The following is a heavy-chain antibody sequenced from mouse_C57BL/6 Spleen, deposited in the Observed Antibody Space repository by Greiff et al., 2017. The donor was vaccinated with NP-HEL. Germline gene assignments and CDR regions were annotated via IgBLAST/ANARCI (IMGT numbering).Heavy chain of an antibody. CDR2: IDPSDSYT. Sequence: VQLQQPGAELVMPGASVKLSCKASGYTFTSYWMHWVKQRPGQGLEWIGEIDPSDSYTTYNQTFKGKSTLTVDQSSSTAYMQLSSLTAEDSAVYYCARRGGSSSYAMDYWGQGTSVTVSS. V-gene: IGHV1-69*01. CDR1: GYTFTSYW. D-gene: IGHD1-1*01. CDR3: ARRGGSSSYAMDY. J-gene: IGHJ4*01.